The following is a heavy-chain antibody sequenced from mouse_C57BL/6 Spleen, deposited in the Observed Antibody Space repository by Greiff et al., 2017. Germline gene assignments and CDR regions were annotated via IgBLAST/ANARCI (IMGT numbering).Heavy chain of an antibody. J-gene: IGHJ2*01. CDR3: TRRRAQATFDY. Sequence: VQLQQSGAELVRPGASVTLSCKASGYTFTDYEMHWVKQTPVHGLEWIGAIDPETGGTAYNQKFKGKAILTADKSSSTAYMELRSLTSEDSAVYYCTRRRAQATFDYWGQGTTLTVSS. CDR1: GYTFTDYE. CDR2: IDPETGGT. V-gene: IGHV1-15*01. D-gene: IGHD3-2*02.